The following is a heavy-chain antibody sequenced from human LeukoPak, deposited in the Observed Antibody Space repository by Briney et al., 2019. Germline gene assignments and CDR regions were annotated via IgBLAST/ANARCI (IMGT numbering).Heavy chain of an antibody. CDR2: ISPTFGTA. V-gene: IGHV1-69*13. J-gene: IGHJ6*03. Sequence: ASVKVSCKASGGTFSSYAISWVRQAPGQGLEWMGGISPTFGTANYAQKFQGRVTITADESTSTAYMELSSLRSADTAVYYCARHPLGPPRDGYNPYYYYYMDVWGKGTTVTVSS. D-gene: IGHD5-24*01. CDR3: ARHPLGPPRDGYNPYYYYYMDV. CDR1: GGTFSSYA.